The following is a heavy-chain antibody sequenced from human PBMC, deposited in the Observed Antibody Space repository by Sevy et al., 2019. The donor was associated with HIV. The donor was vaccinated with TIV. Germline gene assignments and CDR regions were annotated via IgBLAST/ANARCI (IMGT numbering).Heavy chain of an antibody. Sequence: ASLKVSCKASGYTFTSYDINWVRQATGQGLEWMGWMNPNSGNTGYAQKFQGRVTMTRNTSISTAYMELSSLRSEDTAVYYCARGRVAFTIFGVVIMGAFDYWGQRTLVTVSS. J-gene: IGHJ4*02. CDR2: MNPNSGNT. D-gene: IGHD3-3*01. V-gene: IGHV1-8*01. CDR3: ARGRVAFTIFGVVIMGAFDY. CDR1: GYTFTSYD.